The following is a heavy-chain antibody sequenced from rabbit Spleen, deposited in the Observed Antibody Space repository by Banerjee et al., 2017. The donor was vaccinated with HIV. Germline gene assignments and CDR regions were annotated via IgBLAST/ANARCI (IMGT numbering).Heavy chain of an antibody. D-gene: IGHD7-1*01. Sequence: QEQLVESGGGLVQPGGSLKLSCKVSGFDFSTYSMSWVRQAPGKGLEWIGYIVPIFGVTYYANWVNGRFTISSHNAQNTLYLQLSSLTAADTATYFCVRDQAGYAGYGPYYFNLWGQGTLVTVS. CDR3: VRDQAGYAGYGPYYFNL. V-gene: IGHV1S47*01. CDR1: GFDFSTYS. J-gene: IGHJ4*01. CDR2: IVPIFGVT.